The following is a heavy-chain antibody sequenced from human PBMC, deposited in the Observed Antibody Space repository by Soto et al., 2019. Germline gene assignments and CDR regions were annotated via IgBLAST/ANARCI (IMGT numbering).Heavy chain of an antibody. CDR2: INPSGGYT. D-gene: IGHD2-21*02. J-gene: IGHJ4*02. CDR1: GYTFSSYY. V-gene: IGHV1-46*01. Sequence: ASVKVSCKASGYTFSSYYMNWVRQAPGQGLEWLGIINPSGGYTTYSQRFLGRVTMTSDTSASTVHMELSSLTSEDTAVYYCARSIVVVTAADYWGQGTLVTVSS. CDR3: ARSIVVVTAADY.